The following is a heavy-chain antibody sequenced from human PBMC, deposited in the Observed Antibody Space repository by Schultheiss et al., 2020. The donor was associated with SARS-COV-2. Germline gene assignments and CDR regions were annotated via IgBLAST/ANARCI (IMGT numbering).Heavy chain of an antibody. Sequence: SVKVSCKASGGTFSSYAISWVRQAPGQGLEWMGGIIPIFGTANYAQKFQGRVTMTRDTSTSTVYMELSSLRSEDTAVYYCARGVQGGVDYWGQGTLVTVSS. CDR3: ARGVQGGVDY. J-gene: IGHJ4*02. V-gene: IGHV1-69*05. CDR2: IIPIFGTA. CDR1: GGTFSSYA. D-gene: IGHD3-10*01.